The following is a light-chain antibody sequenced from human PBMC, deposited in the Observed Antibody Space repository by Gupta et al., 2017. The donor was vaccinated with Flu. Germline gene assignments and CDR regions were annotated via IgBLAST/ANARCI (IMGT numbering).Light chain of an antibody. CDR2: GAS. CDR1: QSISHW. V-gene: IGKV1-5*03. CDR3: QQSET. Sequence: DIQLTQSPSTLSASVGDRVTITCRASQSISHWLAWYQHKPGKAPKLLISGASTLKTGVPSRFSGSGSGTEFTLTISSLQPDDFATYYCQQSETFGQGTKVGIK. J-gene: IGKJ1*01.